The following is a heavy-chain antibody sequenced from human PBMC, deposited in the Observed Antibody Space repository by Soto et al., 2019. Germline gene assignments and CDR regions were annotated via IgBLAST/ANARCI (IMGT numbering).Heavy chain of an antibody. CDR3: TRAYDSSPLYY. J-gene: IGHJ4*02. CDR2: IRAKAHGGTT. CDR1: AFNFADYA. Sequence: PGGSLRLSCTASAFNFADYAMNWVRQVSGKGLEWVGFIRAKAHGGTTDYAASVKGRFTISRDDSKSIAYLQMNSLKSEDTDHYCCTRAYDSSPLYYWGQGTRVTVSS. V-gene: IGHV3-49*04. D-gene: IGHD3-22*01.